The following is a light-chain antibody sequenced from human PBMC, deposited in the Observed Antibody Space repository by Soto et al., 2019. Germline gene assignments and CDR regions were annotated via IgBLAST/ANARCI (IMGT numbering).Light chain of an antibody. CDR2: QVS. V-gene: IGLV2-14*01. J-gene: IGLJ2*01. CDR1: NSDVGAYNY. CDR3: SSYTTSSTVL. Sequence: QSALTQPASVSGSPGQSITNSCTGTNSDVGAYNYVSWYQQHPGKAPKLMIYQVSNRPSGVSNRFSGSKSGNTASLTISGLQAEDEADYYCSSYTTSSTVLFGGATKVTVL.